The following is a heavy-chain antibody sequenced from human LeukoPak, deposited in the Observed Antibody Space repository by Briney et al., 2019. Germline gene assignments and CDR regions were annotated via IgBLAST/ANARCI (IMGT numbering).Heavy chain of an antibody. CDR3: ARGTMFPYYFDY. CDR2: ISYDGSNE. CDR1: GFTFSSYV. D-gene: IGHD3-10*02. V-gene: IGHV3-30*04. Sequence: PGGSLRLSCAASGFTFSSYVMHWVRQAPGKGLEWVAIISYDGSNEYYADSVKGRFTISRDNSKNTLYLQMNSLRAEDTAVYYCARGTMFPYYFDYWGQGTLVTVSS. J-gene: IGHJ4*02.